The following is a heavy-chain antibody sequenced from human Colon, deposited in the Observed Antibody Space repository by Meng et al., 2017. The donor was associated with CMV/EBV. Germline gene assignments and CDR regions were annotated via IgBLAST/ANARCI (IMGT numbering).Heavy chain of an antibody. CDR1: FTSYG. D-gene: IGHD2-2*01. V-gene: IGHV1-18*01. Sequence: FTSYGISWVRQAPGQRLEWMGWISAYNGNTNYAQKLQGRVTMTTDTSTSTAYMELRSLRSDDTAVYYCARVPTRNIVVVPAAKTQYDYWGQGTLVTVSS. CDR2: ISAYNGNT. J-gene: IGHJ4*02. CDR3: ARVPTRNIVVVPAAKTQYDY.